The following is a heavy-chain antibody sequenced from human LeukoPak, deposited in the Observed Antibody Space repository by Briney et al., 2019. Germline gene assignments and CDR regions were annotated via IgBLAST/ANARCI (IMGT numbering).Heavy chain of an antibody. Sequence: GGSLRLSCAASGFTFSDYTMNWVRQGPGKGLEWVSGMSGSGGTTYYADSVKGRFTISRDNSKNTLYLQMSSLRAEDTAVYYCARAMMVVTNLWGVYDYWGQGTLVTVSS. CDR3: ARAMMVVTNLWGVYDY. J-gene: IGHJ4*02. CDR1: GFTFSDYT. D-gene: IGHD3-22*01. CDR2: MSGSGGTT. V-gene: IGHV3-23*01.